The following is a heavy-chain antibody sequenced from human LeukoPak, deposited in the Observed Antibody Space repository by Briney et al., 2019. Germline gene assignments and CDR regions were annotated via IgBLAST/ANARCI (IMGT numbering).Heavy chain of an antibody. Sequence: SETLSLTCTVPGYSISSGYYWGWIRQPPGKGLEWIGSIYHSGSTYYNPSLKSRVTISVDTSKNQFSLKLSSVTAADTAVYYCARDQFGWLLSPYFDYWGQGTLVTVSS. J-gene: IGHJ4*02. CDR3: ARDQFGWLLSPYFDY. V-gene: IGHV4-38-2*02. D-gene: IGHD3-9*01. CDR1: GYSISSGYY. CDR2: IYHSGST.